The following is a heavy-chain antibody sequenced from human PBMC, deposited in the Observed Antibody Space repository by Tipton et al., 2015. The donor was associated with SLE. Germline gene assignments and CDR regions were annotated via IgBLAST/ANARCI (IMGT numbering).Heavy chain of an antibody. CDR3: ARGGTTAGFDY. CDR2: IYYSGST. D-gene: IGHD1-1*01. J-gene: IGHJ4*02. CDR1: GGSISSYY. V-gene: IGHV4-59*12. Sequence: TLSLTCTVSGGSISSYYWSWIRQPPGKGLEWIGYIYYSGSTNYNPSLKSRVTISVDTSKNQFSLRLSSVTAADTAVYYCARGGTTAGFDYWGQGTLVTVSS.